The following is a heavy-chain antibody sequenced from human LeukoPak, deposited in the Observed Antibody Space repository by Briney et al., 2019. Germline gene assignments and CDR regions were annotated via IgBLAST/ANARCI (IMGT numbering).Heavy chain of an antibody. V-gene: IGHV3-23*01. J-gene: IGHJ4*02. D-gene: IGHD2-15*01. CDR1: GVTFSNYG. CDR3: ARDCCSGGGPLDI. Sequence: GGSLRLSCAASGVTFSNYGMAWVRQAPGKGLEWVSTIAVVGGNTHYADSVEGRFTISRQDSNNALHLQLNSLRAEDTAIYYCARDCCSGGGPLDIWGQGTLVTVSS. CDR2: IAVVGGNT.